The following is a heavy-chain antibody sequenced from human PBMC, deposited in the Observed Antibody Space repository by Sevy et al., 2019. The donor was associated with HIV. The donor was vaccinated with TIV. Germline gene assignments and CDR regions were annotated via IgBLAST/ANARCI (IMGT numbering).Heavy chain of an antibody. V-gene: IGHV3-11*06. Sequence: GGSLRLSCTVSGFTFSDHYISWIRQAPGRGLEWVSYISSGTTYIEYADSVKGRFTISRDNAKNSLYLQMNSLRAEDTAVYHCARVRYNYGQKYFDFWGQGTLVTVSS. J-gene: IGHJ4*02. CDR3: ARVRYNYGQKYFDF. CDR1: GFTFSDHY. CDR2: ISSGTTYI. D-gene: IGHD5-18*01.